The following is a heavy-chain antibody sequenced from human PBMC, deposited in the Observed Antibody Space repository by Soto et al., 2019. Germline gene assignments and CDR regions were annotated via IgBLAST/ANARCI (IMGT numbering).Heavy chain of an antibody. Sequence: SVKVSCKASGGTFSSYAISWVRQAPGQGLEWMGGIIPIFGTANCAQKFQGRVTITADESTSTAYMELSSLRSEDTAVYYCARDNWNDVSDAFDIWGQGTMVTVSS. V-gene: IGHV1-69*13. CDR2: IIPIFGTA. CDR3: ARDNWNDVSDAFDI. J-gene: IGHJ3*02. D-gene: IGHD1-20*01. CDR1: GGTFSSYA.